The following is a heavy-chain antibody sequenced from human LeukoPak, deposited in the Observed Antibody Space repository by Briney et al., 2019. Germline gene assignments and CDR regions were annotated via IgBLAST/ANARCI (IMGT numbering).Heavy chain of an antibody. CDR2: IYTSGST. CDR1: GGSISSYY. CDR3: ARHGSSGYYPWYFDY. J-gene: IGHJ4*02. V-gene: IGHV4-4*07. Sequence: SETLSLTCTVSGGSISSYYWSWIRQPAGKGLEWIGRIYTSGSTNYNPSLKSRVTMSVDTSKNQFSLKLSSVTAADTAVYYCARHGSSGYYPWYFDYWGQGTLVTVSS. D-gene: IGHD3-22*01.